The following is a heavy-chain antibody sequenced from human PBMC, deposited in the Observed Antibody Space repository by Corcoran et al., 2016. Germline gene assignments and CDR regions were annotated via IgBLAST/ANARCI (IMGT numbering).Heavy chain of an antibody. D-gene: IGHD6-19*01. CDR1: GYTFSTYG. Sequence: QVQLLQSGTEMKKPGASVKVSCKPSGYTFSTYGISWVRQAPGQRLEWLGWISAYNGNTNYAQKFQDRVTLTTDTSTSTAYMELRSLRSDDTAVYYCARDHTLNPSSIAVAGTSDYWGQGTLVTVSS. V-gene: IGHV1-18*01. J-gene: IGHJ4*02. CDR2: ISAYNGNT. CDR3: ARDHTLNPSSIAVAGTSDY.